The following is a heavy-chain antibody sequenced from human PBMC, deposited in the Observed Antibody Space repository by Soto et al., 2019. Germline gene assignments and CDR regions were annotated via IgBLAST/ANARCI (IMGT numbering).Heavy chain of an antibody. CDR1: GYTFSTYY. CDR2: INPSGGST. Sequence: ASVKVSCKASGYTFSTYYMHWVRQAPGQGYEWMGIINPSGGSTTYAQKFQGRVTMTRDASTTTVYMELSSLKSEDTAVYYCARYDYNGYYFDYWGQGTLVTVSS. V-gene: IGHV1-46*01. D-gene: IGHD4-4*01. J-gene: IGHJ4*02. CDR3: ARYDYNGYYFDY.